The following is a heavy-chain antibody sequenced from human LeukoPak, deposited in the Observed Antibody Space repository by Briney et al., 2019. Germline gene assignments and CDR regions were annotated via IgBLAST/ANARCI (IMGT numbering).Heavy chain of an antibody. D-gene: IGHD3-10*01. CDR1: GFTFSSYG. J-gene: IGHJ4*02. V-gene: IGHV3-30*02. CDR2: IRYDGSNK. CDR3: ARGGVDHYGSGTYYLMYYFDH. Sequence: PGGSLRLSCAASGFTFSSYGMHWVRQAPGKGLEWVAFIRYDGSNKYYADSVKGRFTISRDNSKNTLYLQMNSLRAEDTAVYFCARGGVDHYGSGTYYLMYYFDHWGQGALVTVSS.